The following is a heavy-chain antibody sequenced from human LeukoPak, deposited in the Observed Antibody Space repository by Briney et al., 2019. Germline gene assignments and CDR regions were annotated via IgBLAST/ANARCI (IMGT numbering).Heavy chain of an antibody. Sequence: GASVKVSCKASGGTFSSYAISWVRQAPGQGLEWMGGIIPIFGTANYAQKFQGRVTITTDESTSTAYMELSSLRSEDTAVYYCARSPYYDFWSGYYTVGSAFDIWGQGTMVTVSS. J-gene: IGHJ3*02. CDR2: IIPIFGTA. V-gene: IGHV1-69*05. CDR1: GGTFSSYA. D-gene: IGHD3-3*01. CDR3: ARSPYYDFWSGYYTVGSAFDI.